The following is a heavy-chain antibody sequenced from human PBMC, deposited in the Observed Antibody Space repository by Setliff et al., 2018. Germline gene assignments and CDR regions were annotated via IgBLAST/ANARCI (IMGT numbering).Heavy chain of an antibody. D-gene: IGHD3-10*01. CDR2: INPSGGST. Sequence: GASVKVSCKASGYTFTSYYMHWVRQAPGQGLGWMGIINPSGGSTSYAQKFQGRVTMTRDTSTSTVYMELSSLRSEDTAVYYCARDGGSGELSSGNWYFDLWGRGTLVTVSS. V-gene: IGHV1-46*01. J-gene: IGHJ2*01. CDR1: GYTFTSYY. CDR3: ARDGGSGELSSGNWYFDL.